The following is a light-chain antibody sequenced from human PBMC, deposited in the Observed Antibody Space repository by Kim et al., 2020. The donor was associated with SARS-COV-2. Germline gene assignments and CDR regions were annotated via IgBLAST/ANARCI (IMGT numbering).Light chain of an antibody. CDR3: QKCDSAPWT. CDR2: AAS. Sequence: ASVGYRVTSTCRASQDISNYLAWYQLKPGKAPKLLIYAASALQPGVPSRFSGSGSGTDFTLTVTSLQPEDVATYYCQKCDSAPWTFGQGTKVDIK. CDR1: QDISNY. V-gene: IGKV1-27*01. J-gene: IGKJ1*01.